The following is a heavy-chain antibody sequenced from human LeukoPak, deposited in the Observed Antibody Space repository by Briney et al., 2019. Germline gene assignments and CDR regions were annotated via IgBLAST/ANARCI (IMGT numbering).Heavy chain of an antibody. CDR2: IRPDGHT. CDR1: GYFSTAYY. J-gene: IGHJ3*01. V-gene: IGHV4-38-2*02. CDR3: ARQVATKGEWAFDV. Sequence: SETLSLTCTVSGYFSTAYYWGWIRQPPGKGLEWMASIRPDGHTYTNSSLRHQLTISADMSRNEFSLKLNSLTAADTAVYYCARQVATKGEWAFDVWGQGTVVTISS. D-gene: IGHD5-12*01.